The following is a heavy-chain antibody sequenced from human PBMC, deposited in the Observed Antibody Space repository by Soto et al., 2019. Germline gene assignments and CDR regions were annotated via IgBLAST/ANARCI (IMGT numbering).Heavy chain of an antibody. CDR3: ASKRWLQSQAYWYFDL. CDR1: GGTFSSYA. Sequence: QVQLVQSGAEVKKPGSSVKVSCKASGGTFSSYAISWVRQAPGQGLEWMGGIIPIFGTANYAQKFQGRVTITADKSTSTAYMKLSSLRSEDTAVYYCASKRWLQSQAYWYFDLWGRGTLVTVSS. CDR2: IIPIFGTA. V-gene: IGHV1-69*06. D-gene: IGHD5-12*01. J-gene: IGHJ2*01.